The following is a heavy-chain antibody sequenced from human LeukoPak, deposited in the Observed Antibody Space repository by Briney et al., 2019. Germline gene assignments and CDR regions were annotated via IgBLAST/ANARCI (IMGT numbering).Heavy chain of an antibody. J-gene: IGHJ4*02. CDR1: GFTLSSYS. CDR2: ISSSSSYI. V-gene: IGHV3-21*01. Sequence: GGSLRLSCAASGFTLSSYSMNWVRQAPGKGLEWVSSISSSSSYIYYADSVKGRFTISRDNAKTSLYLQMNSLRAEDTAVYYCARRLWFGESFDYWGQGTLVTVSS. D-gene: IGHD3-10*01. CDR3: ARRLWFGESFDY.